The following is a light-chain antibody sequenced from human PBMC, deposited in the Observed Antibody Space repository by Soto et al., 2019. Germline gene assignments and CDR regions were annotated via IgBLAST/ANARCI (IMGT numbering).Light chain of an antibody. CDR2: GAS. CDR1: QSVTSRY. V-gene: IGKV3-20*01. J-gene: IGKJ2*01. CDR3: QQYNNSPEYT. Sequence: EIVLTQSPGTLSLSPGERATLSCKASQSVTSRYLAWYQQKPGQAPRLLIYGASSRATGIPDRFSGSGSGTDFPLTISRLEPEDFAVYFCQQYNNSPEYTFRRGTKLEIK.